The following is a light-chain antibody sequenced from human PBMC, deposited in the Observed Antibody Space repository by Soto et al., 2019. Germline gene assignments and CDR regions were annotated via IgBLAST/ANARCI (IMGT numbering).Light chain of an antibody. CDR2: AAS. V-gene: IGKV1-39*01. Sequence: DIQMTQSPSSLSASVGDGVTITCRASQSISSYVSWYQQKPGKAPKLLIYAASRLESGVPSRFSGSRSETDFTLTISSLQPEDFATYYCQQSYSRMTFGQGTKV. CDR3: QQSYSRMT. J-gene: IGKJ1*01. CDR1: QSISSY.